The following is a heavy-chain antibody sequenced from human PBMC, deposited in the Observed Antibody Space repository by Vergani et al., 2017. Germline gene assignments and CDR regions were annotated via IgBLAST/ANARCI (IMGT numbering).Heavy chain of an antibody. CDR2: IRNKANDYTT. D-gene: IGHD3-22*01. V-gene: IGHV3-72*01. J-gene: IGHJ4*02. Sequence: EVQVVESGGGLVQPGGSLRLSCAASGFIFSDHYMDWVRQAPGKGLEWVGRIRNKANDYTTQYAASVKGRFTISRDNSKNTLYLQMNSLRAEDTAVYYCANHDYYDSSGTSYWGQGTLVTVSS. CDR3: ANHDYYDSSGTSY. CDR1: GFIFSDHY.